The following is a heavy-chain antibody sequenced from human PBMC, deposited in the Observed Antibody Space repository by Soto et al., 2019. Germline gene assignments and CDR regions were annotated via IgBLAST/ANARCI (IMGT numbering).Heavy chain of an antibody. CDR3: XXXXXXXSXX. CDR1: GYTFTSYG. Sequence: QVQLVQSGAEVKKPGASVKVSCKASGYTFTSYGISWVRQAPGQGLEWMGWISAYNGNTNYAQKLQGRVTMTTDTSXXXXXXXXXSXXXXDTXXXXXXXXXXXXSXXXGQGTLVTVSS. J-gene: IGHJ4*02. CDR2: ISAYNGNT. V-gene: IGHV1-18*01.